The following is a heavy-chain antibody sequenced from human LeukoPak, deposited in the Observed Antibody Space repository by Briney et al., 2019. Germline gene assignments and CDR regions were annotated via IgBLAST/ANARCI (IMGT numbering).Heavy chain of an antibody. CDR2: IYYSGST. J-gene: IGHJ4*02. D-gene: IGHD5-18*01. CDR3: ARELDSYGYYFDY. V-gene: IGHV4-59*01. CDR1: GGSISSYY. Sequence: SETLSLTCTVSGGSISSYYWSSIRQPPGKGLEWIGYIYYSGSTNYNPSLKSRVTISVDTSKNQFSLKLSSVTAADTAVYYCARELDSYGYYFDYWGQGTLVTVSS.